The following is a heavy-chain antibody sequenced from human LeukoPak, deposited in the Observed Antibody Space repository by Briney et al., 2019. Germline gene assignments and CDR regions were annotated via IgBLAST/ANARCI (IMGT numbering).Heavy chain of an antibody. J-gene: IGHJ4*02. Sequence: PGGSLRLSCAASGFTFSSYVMHWVGQAAGKGREGVGVIWYVVSDSYDADPVKGQFTISKSNSTHTLYLQMSSLRADDTAVYYCARDRGITATSFPIDSWGQGTLVTVSS. D-gene: IGHD1-7*01. CDR3: ARDRGITATSFPIDS. CDR1: GFTFSSYV. V-gene: IGHV3-33*01. CDR2: IWYVVSDS.